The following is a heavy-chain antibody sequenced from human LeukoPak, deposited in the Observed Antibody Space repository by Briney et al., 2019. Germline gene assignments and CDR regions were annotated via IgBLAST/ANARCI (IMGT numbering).Heavy chain of an antibody. D-gene: IGHD5-18*01. CDR3: ARDWQWLDAFDI. V-gene: IGHV3-74*03. Sequence: GGSLRLSCAASGFTFSSHWMHWVRQTPGEGPVWVSRINSDGSDITYADSVKGRFTISRDNAKNTLYLQMISLRAEDTAVYYCARDWQWLDAFDIWGQGTMVTVSS. CDR1: GFTFSSHW. J-gene: IGHJ3*02. CDR2: INSDGSDI.